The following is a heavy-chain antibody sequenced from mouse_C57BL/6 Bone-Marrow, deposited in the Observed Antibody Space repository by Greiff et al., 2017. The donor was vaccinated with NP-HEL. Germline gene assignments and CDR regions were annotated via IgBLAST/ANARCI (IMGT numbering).Heavy chain of an antibody. V-gene: IGHV2-6-1*01. CDR2: IWSDGST. Sequence: VQRVESGPGLVAPSQSLSITCTVSGFSLTSYGVHWVRQPPGKGLEWLVVIWSDGSTTYNSALKFRLSISKDNSKSQIYLKMNRLQTDDTAMYYCARHLGDYAMDCWGQGTSVTVSS. J-gene: IGHJ4*01. CDR3: ARHLGDYAMDC. D-gene: IGHD4-1*01. CDR1: GFSLTSYG.